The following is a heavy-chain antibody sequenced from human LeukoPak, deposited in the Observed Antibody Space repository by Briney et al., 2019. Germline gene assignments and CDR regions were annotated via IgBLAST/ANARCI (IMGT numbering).Heavy chain of an antibody. J-gene: IGHJ4*02. CDR1: GFTFTTYG. CDR3: AKDDYYDTSGYRD. Sequence: TGGPLRLSCAASGFTFTTYGMHWFRQAPGKGLEWVAFIRYDGSKTDYADSVKGRFTISKDNSKNTLYLQINSLRAEDTAVYYCAKDDYYDTSGYRDWGQGTLVTVSS. V-gene: IGHV3-30*02. D-gene: IGHD3-22*01. CDR2: IRYDGSKT.